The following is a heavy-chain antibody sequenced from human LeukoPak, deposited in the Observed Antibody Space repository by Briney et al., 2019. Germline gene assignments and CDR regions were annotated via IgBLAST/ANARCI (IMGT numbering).Heavy chain of an antibody. CDR1: GYTFTSYD. J-gene: IGHJ4*02. D-gene: IGHD3-10*01. Sequence: ASVKVSCKASGYTFTSYDINWVRQATGQGLEWMGWMNPNSGNTGYAQKFQGRVTMTRNTSISTAYMELSSLRSEDTAVYYCATQPLSMVRGVITPSDYRGQGTLVTVSS. CDR2: MNPNSGNT. V-gene: IGHV1-8*01. CDR3: ATQPLSMVRGVITPSDY.